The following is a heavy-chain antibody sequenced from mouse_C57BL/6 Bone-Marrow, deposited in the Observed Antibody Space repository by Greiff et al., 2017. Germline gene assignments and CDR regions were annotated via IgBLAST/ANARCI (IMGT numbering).Heavy chain of an antibody. Sequence: EVKLMESGGDLVKPGGSLKLSCAASGFTFSSYGMSWVRQTPDKRLEWVATISSGGSYTYYPDSVKGRFTISRDNAKNTLYLQMSSLKSEDTAMYYCAMYYYGHWYFDVWGTGTTVTVSS. CDR1: GFTFSSYG. CDR3: AMYYYGHWYFDV. CDR2: ISSGGSYT. J-gene: IGHJ1*03. V-gene: IGHV5-6*01. D-gene: IGHD1-1*01.